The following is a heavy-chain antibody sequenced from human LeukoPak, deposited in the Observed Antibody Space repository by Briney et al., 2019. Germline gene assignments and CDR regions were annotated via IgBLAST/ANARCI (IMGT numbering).Heavy chain of an antibody. CDR2: IKRDGSEK. CDR1: GFSFSRFP. V-gene: IGHV3-7*01. CDR3: ARGSGFLDQYGMDV. D-gene: IGHD3-3*01. J-gene: IGHJ6*02. Sequence: PGGSLRLSCAASGFSFSRFPMHWVRQAPGKGLEWVANIKRDGSEKYYVGSVKGRFTISRDNAKNSLYLQMNSLRAEDTAVYYCARGSGFLDQYGMDVWGQGTTVTVSS.